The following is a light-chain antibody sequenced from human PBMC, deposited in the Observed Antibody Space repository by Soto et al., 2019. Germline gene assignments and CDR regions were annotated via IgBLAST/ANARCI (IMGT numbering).Light chain of an antibody. V-gene: IGKV1-9*01. CDR3: QQLTTSPFT. J-gene: IGKJ3*01. CDR2: VAS. Sequence: IQLTQSPSSLSASVGDRVTITCRASQDISTYLAWYQQKPGTAPKLLIYVASTLQSGVPSRFSGSGSGTDFTLTISSLQPEDFATYYCQQLTTSPFTFGPGTKVDIK. CDR1: QDISTY.